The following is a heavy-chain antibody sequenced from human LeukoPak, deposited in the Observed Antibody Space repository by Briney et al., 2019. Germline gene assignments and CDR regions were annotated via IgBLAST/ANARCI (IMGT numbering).Heavy chain of an antibody. CDR2: ISGSGGST. V-gene: IGHV3-23*01. CDR1: GFTFSNHA. Sequence: GGSLRLSCAASGFTFSNHAMSWVRQPPGKGLEWVSGISGSGGSTYYADSVKGRFTISRDNSKNTLYLQMNSLRAEDTAVYYCAKWKYGSDFGYFDYWGQGTLVTVSS. D-gene: IGHD3-10*01. J-gene: IGHJ4*02. CDR3: AKWKYGSDFGYFDY.